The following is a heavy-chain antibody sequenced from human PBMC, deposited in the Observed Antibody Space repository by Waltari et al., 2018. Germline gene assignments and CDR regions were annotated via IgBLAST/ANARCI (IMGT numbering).Heavy chain of an antibody. V-gene: IGHV3-23*01. CDR3: AKGISGTNSGIDF. D-gene: IGHD1-26*01. CDR1: GFTFSNYA. Sequence: EVQLLESGGGLVQPGGSLRLSCAASGFTFSNYAMSWVRQAPGKGLEWGSLMRGSTGSTYYADSVKGRFTISRDKSKNTLYLQMNSLRAEDTAVFYWAKGISGTNSGIDFWGQGTLVTVSS. J-gene: IGHJ4*02. CDR2: MRGSTGST.